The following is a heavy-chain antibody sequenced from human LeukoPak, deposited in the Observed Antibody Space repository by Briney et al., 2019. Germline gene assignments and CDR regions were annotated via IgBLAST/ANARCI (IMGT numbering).Heavy chain of an antibody. CDR2: ISGSGGST. J-gene: IGHJ5*02. D-gene: IGHD2-2*01. CDR1: GFTFSSYA. CDR3: AKEVVVVPADISPNWFDP. V-gene: IGHV3-23*01. Sequence: GGSLRLSCAASGFTFSSYAMSWVRQAPGKGLEWVSAISGSGGSTYYADSVKGRFTISRDDSKNTLYLQMNSLRAEDTAVYYCAKEVVVVPADISPNWFDPWGQGTLVTVSS.